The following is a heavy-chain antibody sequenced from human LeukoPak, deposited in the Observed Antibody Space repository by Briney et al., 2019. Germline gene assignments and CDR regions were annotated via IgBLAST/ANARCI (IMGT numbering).Heavy chain of an antibody. CDR2: IIPILGIA. CDR1: GGTFSSYA. Sequence: GASVKVSCKASGGTFSSYAISWVRQAPGQGLEWMGRIIPILGIANYAQKFQGRVTITRDTSASTAYMELSSLRSEDTAVYYCARPGRGGVFDIWGQGTTVTVSS. J-gene: IGHJ3*02. V-gene: IGHV1-69*04. CDR3: ARPGRGGVFDI. D-gene: IGHD3-16*01.